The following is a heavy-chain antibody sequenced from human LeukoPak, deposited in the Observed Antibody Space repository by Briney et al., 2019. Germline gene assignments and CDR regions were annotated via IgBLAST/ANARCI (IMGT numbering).Heavy chain of an antibody. Sequence: SETLSLTCAVYGGSFSGYYWISLRQPPGKALQSIVEINHSGSTNYNPSLKSRVTISVDTSKNQFSLKLSSVTAADTAVYYCARDMSGPNSPHDFDIWGQGTMVTVSS. V-gene: IGHV4-34*01. J-gene: IGHJ3*02. D-gene: IGHD3-3*01. CDR3: ARDMSGPNSPHDFDI. CDR1: GGSFSGYY. CDR2: INHSGST.